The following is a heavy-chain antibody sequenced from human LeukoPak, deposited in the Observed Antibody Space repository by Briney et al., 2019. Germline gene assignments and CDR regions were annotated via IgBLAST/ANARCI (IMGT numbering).Heavy chain of an antibody. V-gene: IGHV4-34*01. D-gene: IGHD3-3*01. CDR2: INHSGST. CDR1: GGSFSGYY. J-gene: IGHJ4*02. Sequence: SETLSLTCAVYGGSFSGYYWSWIRQPPGKGLEWIGEINHSGSTNYNPSLKSRVTISVDTSKNQFSLKLSSVTAADTAVYYCARRRITIFGVVTFFDYWGQGTLVTVSS. CDR3: ARRRITIFGVVTFFDY.